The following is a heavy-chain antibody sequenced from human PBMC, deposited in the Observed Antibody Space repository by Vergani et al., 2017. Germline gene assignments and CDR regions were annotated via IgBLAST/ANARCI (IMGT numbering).Heavy chain of an antibody. CDR2: IKQDGSEK. Sequence: EVQLLESGGGLVQPGGSLRLSCAASGFTFSIYAMSWVRQAPGXGLEWVANIKQDGSEKYYVDSVKGRFTISRDNAKNSLYLQMNSLRAEDTAVYYCASGREYCSSTSCYSSGGDPLDYWGQGTLVTVSS. V-gene: IGHV3-7*03. CDR3: ASGREYCSSTSCYSSGGDPLDY. J-gene: IGHJ4*02. CDR1: GFTFSIYA. D-gene: IGHD2-2*01.